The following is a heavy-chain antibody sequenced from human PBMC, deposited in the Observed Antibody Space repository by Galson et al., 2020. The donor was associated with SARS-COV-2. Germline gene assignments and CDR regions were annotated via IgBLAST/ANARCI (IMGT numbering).Heavy chain of an antibody. CDR1: GFTFSSYA. D-gene: IGHD4-17*01. Sequence: GGSLRLSCAASGFTFSSYAMSWVRQAPGKGLEWVSAISGSGGSTYYADSVKGRFTISRDNSKNTLYLQMNSLRAEDTAVYYCAKDGSYGDYSYIDYWGQGTLVTVSS. CDR2: ISGSGGST. V-gene: IGHV3-23*01. J-gene: IGHJ4*02. CDR3: AKDGSYGDYSYIDY.